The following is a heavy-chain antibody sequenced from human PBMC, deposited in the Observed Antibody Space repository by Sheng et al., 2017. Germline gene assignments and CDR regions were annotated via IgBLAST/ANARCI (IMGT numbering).Heavy chain of an antibody. CDR3: ARAFASCYYGGNSPLYYYGMDV. J-gene: IGHJ6*02. D-gene: IGHD4-17*01. CDR2: INHSGST. CDR1: GGSFSGYY. Sequence: QVQLQQWGAGLLKPSETLSLTCAVYGGSFSGYYWSWIRQPPGKGLEWIGEINHSGSTNYNPSLKSRVTISVDTSNNQFSLKLSSVTAADTAVYYCARAFASCYYGGNSPLYYYGMDVWGQGTTVTVSS. V-gene: IGHV4-34*01.